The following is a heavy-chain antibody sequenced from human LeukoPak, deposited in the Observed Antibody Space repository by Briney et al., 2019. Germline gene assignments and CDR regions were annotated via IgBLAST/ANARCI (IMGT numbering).Heavy chain of an antibody. V-gene: IGHV1-3*01. Sequence: ASVKVSCKTSGYGFMNYAVQWVRQAPGERLEWMGWVNAGNGDTRYSPEFQGRVTIARDTSASTVYMELSSLTSADTATYYCARALTVVTPDFDYWGQGTLVTVSS. J-gene: IGHJ4*02. CDR2: VNAGNGDT. CDR3: ARALTVVTPDFDY. CDR1: GYGFMNYA. D-gene: IGHD4-23*01.